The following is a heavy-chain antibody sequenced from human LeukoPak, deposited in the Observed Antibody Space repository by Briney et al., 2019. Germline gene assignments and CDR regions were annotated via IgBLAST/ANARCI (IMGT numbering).Heavy chain of an antibody. CDR2: IYSSGNT. J-gene: IGHJ6*03. Sequence: SETLSLTCTVSGGSISSYYWNWIRQPAGKGLEWIGRIYSSGNTNYNPSLKSRVSMSVDTSKNQFSLKLSSVTAADTAVYYRARGQGEDSGTYFRYYYYYYLDVWGKGTTVTVSS. CDR3: ARGQGEDSGTYFRYYYYYYLDV. CDR1: GGSISSYY. V-gene: IGHV4-4*07. D-gene: IGHD1-26*01.